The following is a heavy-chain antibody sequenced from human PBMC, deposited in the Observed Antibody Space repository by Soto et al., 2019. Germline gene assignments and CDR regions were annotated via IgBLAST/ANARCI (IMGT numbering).Heavy chain of an antibody. CDR3: AKEGVAARPPYCYGMDV. D-gene: IGHD6-6*01. Sequence: QVQLVESGGGVVQPGRSLRLSCAASGFTFSSYGMHWVRQAPGKGLEWVAVISYDGSNKYYADSVKGRFTISRDNSKNTLYLQMNGLRAEDTAVYYCAKEGVAARPPYCYGMDVWGQGTTVTVSS. CDR1: GFTFSSYG. V-gene: IGHV3-30*18. CDR2: ISYDGSNK. J-gene: IGHJ6*02.